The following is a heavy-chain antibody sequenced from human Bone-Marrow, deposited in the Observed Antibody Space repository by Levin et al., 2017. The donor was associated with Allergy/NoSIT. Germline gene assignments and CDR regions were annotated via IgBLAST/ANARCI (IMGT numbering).Heavy chain of an antibody. D-gene: IGHD3-16*01. CDR2: IHSSGST. Sequence: SETLSLTCTVSGDSISPYYWSWIRQPPGKGLEWIGFIHSSGSTNYSPYFRNRVTASIDVSKNQVVLKLSSVTAADSSMYYCARPITSYCHFGLWGRGTLVTVSS. V-gene: IGHV4-59*08. J-gene: IGHJ2*01. CDR1: GDSISPYY. CDR3: ARPITSYCHFGL.